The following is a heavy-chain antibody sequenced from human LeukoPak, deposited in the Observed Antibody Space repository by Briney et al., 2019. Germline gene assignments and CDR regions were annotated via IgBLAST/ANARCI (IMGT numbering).Heavy chain of an antibody. CDR3: ARLSGGSFDY. V-gene: IGHV3-53*01. CDR2: IYSGGST. J-gene: IGHJ4*02. D-gene: IGHD2-15*01. Sequence: GGSLRLSCAASGFTVSSNYMSWVRPAPGKGLEWVSVIYSGGSTYYADSVKGRFTISRDNSKNTLYLQMNSLRAGDTAVYYCARLSGGSFDYWGQGTLVTVSS. CDR1: GFTVSSNY.